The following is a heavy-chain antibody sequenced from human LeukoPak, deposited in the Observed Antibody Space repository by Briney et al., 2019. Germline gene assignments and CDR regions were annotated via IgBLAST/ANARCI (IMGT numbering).Heavy chain of an antibody. CDR2: ISGSGGST. J-gene: IGHJ4*02. V-gene: IGHV3-23*01. Sequence: PGGSLRLSCAASGFTFSSYAMSWVRQAPGKGLEWVSAISGSGGSTYYADSVKGRFTISRDNSKNTLYLQMNSLRAEDTAVYYCARALYYYDSSGYYRKAMYHFDYWGQGTLVTVSS. D-gene: IGHD3-22*01. CDR3: ARALYYYDSSGYYRKAMYHFDY. CDR1: GFTFSSYA.